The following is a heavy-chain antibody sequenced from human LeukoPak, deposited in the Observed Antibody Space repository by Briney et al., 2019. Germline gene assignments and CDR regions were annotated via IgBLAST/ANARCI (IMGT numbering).Heavy chain of an antibody. V-gene: IGHV3-7*01. J-gene: IGHJ3*02. Sequence: GGSLRLSCAASGFTFSSYWMSWVRQAPGKGLEWVANIEQDGTEKYYVDSVKGRLTISRDNAKNSLYLQMNSLRAEDTAVYYCARDHCSGGSCYSLADAFDIWGQGTLVTVSS. CDR3: ARDHCSGGSCYSLADAFDI. D-gene: IGHD2-15*01. CDR2: IEQDGTEK. CDR1: GFTFSSYW.